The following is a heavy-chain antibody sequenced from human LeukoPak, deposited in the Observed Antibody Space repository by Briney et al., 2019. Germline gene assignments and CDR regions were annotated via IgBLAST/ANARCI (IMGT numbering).Heavy chain of an antibody. V-gene: IGHV1-18*01. CDR3: ARVLYYDFWSGYLPRPRVLGY. D-gene: IGHD3-3*01. J-gene: IGHJ4*02. Sequence: ASVKVSCKASGYTFTSYGISWVRQAPGQGLEWMGWISAYNGNTNYAQKLQGRVTMTTDTSTSTAYMELRSLRSDDTAVYYCARVLYYDFWSGYLPRPRVLGYWGQGTLVTVSS. CDR2: ISAYNGNT. CDR1: GYTFTSYG.